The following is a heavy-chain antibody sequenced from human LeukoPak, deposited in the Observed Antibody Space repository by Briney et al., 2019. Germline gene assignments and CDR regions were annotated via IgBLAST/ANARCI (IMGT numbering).Heavy chain of an antibody. J-gene: IGHJ4*02. V-gene: IGHV3-53*01. Sequence: GGSLRLSCAASGFTFSSYTMNWVRQAPGKGLEWVSVIYSGGSTYYADSVKGRFTISRDNSKNTLYLQMNSLRAEDTAVYYCATLQWQWELFHWGQGTLVTVSS. CDR2: IYSGGST. CDR3: ATLQWQWELFH. D-gene: IGHD1-26*01. CDR1: GFTFSSYT.